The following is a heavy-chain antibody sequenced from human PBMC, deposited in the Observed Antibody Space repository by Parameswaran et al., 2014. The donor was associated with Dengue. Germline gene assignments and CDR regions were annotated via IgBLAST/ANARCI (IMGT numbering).Heavy chain of an antibody. CDR3: ARVIQKGATGYYMDV. J-gene: IGHJ6*03. CDR2: ISAYNGNT. Sequence: WVRQAPGQGLEWMGWISAYNGNTNYAQKLQGRVTMTTDTSTSTAYMELRSLRSDDTAVYYCARVIQKGATGYYMDVWGQGTTVTVSS. V-gene: IGHV1-18*01. D-gene: IGHD1-26*01.